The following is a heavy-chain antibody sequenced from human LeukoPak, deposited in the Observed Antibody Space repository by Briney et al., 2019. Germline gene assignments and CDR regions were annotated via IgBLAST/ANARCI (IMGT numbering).Heavy chain of an antibody. D-gene: IGHD6-19*01. CDR2: ISGSSSNI. Sequence: GGSLRLSCAASGFAFSGYGMNWVRQAPGKGLVWVSYISGSSSNIYYADSVKGRFTISRDNAKNSLYLQMNSLRAEDTAVYYCARDPLSGSSGWDYWGQGTLVTASS. CDR3: ARDPLSGSSGWDY. CDR1: GFAFSGYG. V-gene: IGHV3-48*04. J-gene: IGHJ4*02.